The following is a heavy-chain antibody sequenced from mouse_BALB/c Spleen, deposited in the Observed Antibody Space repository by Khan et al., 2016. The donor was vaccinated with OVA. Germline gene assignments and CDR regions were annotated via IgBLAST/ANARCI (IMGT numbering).Heavy chain of an antibody. CDR2: IAPGSGCD. J-gene: IGHJ4*01. V-gene: IGHV1S41*01. Sequence: LVKPGASVKLSCKASGYTFTSYWIHWIKQRPGQGLEWIGHIAPGSGCDYYNEMFKAKAILTVDTSSSTNYIQLSSLSSEDSAVYFCARSNYYGSGLYALDYWGQGTSVTVSS. CDR1: GYTFTSYW. CDR3: ARSNYYGSGLYALDY. D-gene: IGHD1-1*01.